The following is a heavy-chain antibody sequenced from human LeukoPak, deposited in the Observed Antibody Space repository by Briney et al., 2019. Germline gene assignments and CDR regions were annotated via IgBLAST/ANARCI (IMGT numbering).Heavy chain of an antibody. V-gene: IGHV3-23*01. J-gene: IGHJ4*02. CDR1: GFTFSSYG. D-gene: IGHD5-12*01. CDR2: ISGSGGST. CDR3: ARDPLSGGYVY. Sequence: GGTLRLSCAASGFTFSSYGMSWVRQAPGKGLEWVSAISGSGGSTYYADSVKGRFTISRDNSKNTLYLQMNSLRAEDTAVYYCARDPLSGGYVYWGQGTLVTVSS.